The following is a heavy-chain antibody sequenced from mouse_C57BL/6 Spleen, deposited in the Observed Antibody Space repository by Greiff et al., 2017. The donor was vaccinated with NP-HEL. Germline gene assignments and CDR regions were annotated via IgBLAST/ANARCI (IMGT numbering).Heavy chain of an antibody. CDR2: ISDGGSYT. D-gene: IGHD2-2*01. J-gene: IGHJ3*01. Sequence: EVKLVESGGGLVKPGGSLKLSCAASGFTFSSYAMSWVRQTPEKRLEWVATISDGGSYTYYPDNVKGRFTISRDNAKNNLDLQMSQLKSEDTAMYYCARDGDGYDGGAWFAYWGQGTLVTVSA. V-gene: IGHV5-4*01. CDR3: ARDGDGYDGGAWFAY. CDR1: GFTFSSYA.